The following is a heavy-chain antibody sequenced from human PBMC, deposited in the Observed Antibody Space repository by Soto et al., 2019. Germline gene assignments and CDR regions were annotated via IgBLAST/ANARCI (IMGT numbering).Heavy chain of an antibody. CDR3: ARDDRDYGDYPMDY. V-gene: IGHV1-69*08. CDR1: GGTFSSYT. J-gene: IGHJ4*02. Sequence: QVQLVQSGAEVKKPGSSVKVSCKASGGTFSSYTISWVRQAPGQGLEWMGRIIPILDIANYAQKFQGRVTMTAEKSTRQAYMELRSLRYEDTDVYYCARDDRDYGDYPMDYWGQGTLVTASS. D-gene: IGHD4-17*01. CDR2: IIPILDIA.